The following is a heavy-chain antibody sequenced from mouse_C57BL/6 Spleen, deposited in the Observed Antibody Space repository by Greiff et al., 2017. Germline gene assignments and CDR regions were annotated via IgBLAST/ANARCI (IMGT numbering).Heavy chain of an antibody. D-gene: IGHD1-1*01. CDR1: GFTFTDYY. CDR2: IRNKANGYTT. V-gene: IGHV7-3*01. CDR3: ARYIYYGSRNYFDY. J-gene: IGHJ2*01. Sequence: EVMLVESGGGLVQPGGSLSLSCAASGFTFTDYYMSWVRQPPGKALEWLGFIRNKANGYTTEYSASVKGRFTISRDNSQSILYLQMNALRAEDSATYYCARYIYYGSRNYFDYWGPGTTLTVSS.